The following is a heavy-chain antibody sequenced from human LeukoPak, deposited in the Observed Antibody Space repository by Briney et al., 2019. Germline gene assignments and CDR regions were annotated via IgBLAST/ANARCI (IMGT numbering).Heavy chain of an antibody. D-gene: IGHD2-2*01. CDR1: GYSISSGYY. CDR3: ASRLVVPAAIFDY. CDR2: IYHSGSI. Sequence: SETLSLTCTVSGYSISSGYYWGWIRQPPGKGLEWIGSIYHSGSIYYNPSLKSRVTISVDTSKNQFSLKLSSVTAADTAVYYCASRLVVPAAIFDYWGQGTLVTVSS. J-gene: IGHJ4*02. V-gene: IGHV4-38-2*02.